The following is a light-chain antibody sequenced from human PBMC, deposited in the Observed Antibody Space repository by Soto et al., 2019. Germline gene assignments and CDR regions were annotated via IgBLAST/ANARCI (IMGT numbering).Light chain of an antibody. V-gene: IGKV3-11*01. Sequence: IVLTQSPDPLSLSPGEIATLSCRAIQSVSTYLAWYQQKPGQAPRLLIYDASPRATGIPARFSGSGSGTDFTLTSSSLGPEDFAVDYCQQRCNWPRTFRQGTKVQI. J-gene: IGKJ1*01. CDR1: QSVSTY. CDR3: QQRCNWPRT. CDR2: DAS.